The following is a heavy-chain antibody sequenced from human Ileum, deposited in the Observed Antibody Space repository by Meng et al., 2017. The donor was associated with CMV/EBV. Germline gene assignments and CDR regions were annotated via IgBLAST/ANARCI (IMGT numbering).Heavy chain of an antibody. V-gene: IGHV3-30*02. Sequence: QRQVVGSGGGVVQPGGSLRLSCAASGFTFSDYGMHWIRQAPGKGLEWVAFIRYDGDNKYYADSVKGRFTISRDNFNNMLYLQMNSLRTEDTAVYYCTKDQVLLWGQGTLVTVSS. CDR2: IRYDGDNK. CDR3: TKDQVLL. CDR1: GFTFSDYG. J-gene: IGHJ4*02. D-gene: IGHD3-10*01.